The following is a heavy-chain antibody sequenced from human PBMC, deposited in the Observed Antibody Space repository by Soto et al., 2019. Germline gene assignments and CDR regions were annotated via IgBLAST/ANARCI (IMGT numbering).Heavy chain of an antibody. J-gene: IGHJ6*03. Sequence: SETLSLTCTVSGGSISSSSYYWGWILQPPGKGLEWIGTIYYSGSTYYNPSLKSRLTISVDTSKNQFSLKLSSATAADTAVYYCARESSYYQYYMVVWGKGTTVTVSS. V-gene: IGHV4-39*02. CDR3: ARESSYYQYYMVV. CDR2: IYYSGST. CDR1: GGSISSSSYY. D-gene: IGHD3-10*01.